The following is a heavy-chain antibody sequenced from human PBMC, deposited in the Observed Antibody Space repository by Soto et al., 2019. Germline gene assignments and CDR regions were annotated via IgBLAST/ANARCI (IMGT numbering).Heavy chain of an antibody. Sequence: PGGSLRLSCAASGFTFGHSAMSWFRQAPGKGLEWVAAISGTGGAAYYADSVKGRFTISRDNSRNTLFLQMNSLRVDDTAIYHCAKPEEVVRGFDFWGLGTLVTVSS. J-gene: IGHJ4*02. V-gene: IGHV3-23*01. CDR1: GFTFGHSA. D-gene: IGHD3-10*01. CDR2: ISGTGGAA. CDR3: AKPEEVVRGFDF.